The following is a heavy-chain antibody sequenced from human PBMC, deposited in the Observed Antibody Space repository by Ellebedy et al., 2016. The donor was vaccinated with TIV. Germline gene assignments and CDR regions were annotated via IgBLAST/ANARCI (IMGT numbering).Heavy chain of an antibody. J-gene: IGHJ4*02. CDR1: GGSFSGYY. CDR3: ARVGSRSWYYFDY. CDR2: INHSGST. V-gene: IGHV4-34*01. Sequence: SETLSLTXAVYGGSFSGYYWSWIRQPPGKGLEWIGEINHSGSTNYNPSLKSRVTISVDTSKNQFSLKVRSVTAADTAVYYCARVGSRSWYYFDYWGQGTLVTVSS. D-gene: IGHD6-13*01.